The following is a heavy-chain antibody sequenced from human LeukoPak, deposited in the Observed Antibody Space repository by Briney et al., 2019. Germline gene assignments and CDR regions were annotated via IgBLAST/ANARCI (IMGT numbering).Heavy chain of an antibody. Sequence: SETLSLTCTVSGGSIRSYYWSWIRQPPGKGLEWIGRIYSSGKTNYNPSLKSRVTMSVDTSNNQLSLMMTSVTAADTAVFYCARTPQGDNYFDYWGQGHLVTVSS. CDR3: ARTPQGDNYFDY. CDR1: GGSIRSYY. V-gene: IGHV4-4*07. CDR2: IYSSGKT. J-gene: IGHJ4*02. D-gene: IGHD3-9*01.